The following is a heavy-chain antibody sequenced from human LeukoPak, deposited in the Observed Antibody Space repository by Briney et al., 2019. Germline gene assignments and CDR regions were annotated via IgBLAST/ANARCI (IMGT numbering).Heavy chain of an antibody. D-gene: IGHD2-15*01. Sequence: GGSLTLSCAASGFIFNNYAMNGVRQAPGKVLEWVSAISGSDGSTYYADSAKGRFTISRDNSKNTLFLHMNSLRAEDTAVYYCAKDPHVHCSGGSCYSGWFDPWGQGTLVTVSS. CDR3: AKDPHVHCSGGSCYSGWFDP. CDR1: GFIFNNYA. J-gene: IGHJ5*02. CDR2: ISGSDGST. V-gene: IGHV3-23*01.